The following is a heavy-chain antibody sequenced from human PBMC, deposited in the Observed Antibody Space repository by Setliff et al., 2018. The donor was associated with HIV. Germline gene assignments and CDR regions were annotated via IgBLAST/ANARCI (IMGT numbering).Heavy chain of an antibody. CDR1: GSSITSSSFY. CDR3: ARYSSDHDAFDI. J-gene: IGHJ3*02. D-gene: IGHD6-19*01. V-gene: IGHV4-39*01. Sequence: PSETLSLTCTVSGSSITSSSFYWGWIRQPPGKGLEWFGSVFYTGTTYYNPSLLSRLTISVDTSKNQFSLKLYSVTAADTALYYCARYSSDHDAFDIWGQGTMVTVSS. CDR2: VFYTGTT.